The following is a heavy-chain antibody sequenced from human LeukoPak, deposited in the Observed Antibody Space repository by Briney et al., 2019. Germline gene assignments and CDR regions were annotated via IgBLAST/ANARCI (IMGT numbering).Heavy chain of an antibody. CDR1: GGSISSYY. Sequence: SETLSLTCTVSGGSISSYYWSWVRQFPGKGLEWIGYISDSGSTNYSPSLESRVTISVDTSKNKSFLILSSVTAADTAVYYCARRGGTVVGDTGYHYWYFDNWGQGTLVTVSS. D-gene: IGHD5-12*01. CDR3: ARRGGTVVGDTGYHYWYFDN. CDR2: ISDSGST. J-gene: IGHJ4*02. V-gene: IGHV4-59*08.